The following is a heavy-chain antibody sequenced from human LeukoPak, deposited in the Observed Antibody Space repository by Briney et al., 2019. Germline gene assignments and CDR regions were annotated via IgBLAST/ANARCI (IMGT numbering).Heavy chain of an antibody. V-gene: IGHV3-30*04. CDR3: AKAVTSEGRYFDY. D-gene: IGHD4-11*01. CDR1: GFTFSSYA. J-gene: IGHJ4*02. CDR2: ISYDGSNK. Sequence: GGSLRLSCAASGFTFSSYAMHWVRQAPGKGLEWVAVISYDGSNKYYADSVKGRFTISRDNSKNTLYLQINSLRAEDAAVYYCAKAVTSEGRYFDYWGQGTLVTVSS.